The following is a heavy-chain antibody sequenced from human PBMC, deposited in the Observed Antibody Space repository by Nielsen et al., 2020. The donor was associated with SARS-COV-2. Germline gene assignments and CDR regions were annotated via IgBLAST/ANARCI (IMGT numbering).Heavy chain of an antibody. J-gene: IGHJ3*01. Sequence: GSLRLSCAASGFTFNIYAMAWVRRAPGRGLQWVTGVSASGGSTYYTDSVKGRFSISRDNCKNTLFLQMHSLRVEDTALYYCAKDGVVRGDALDLWGQGTMVTVSS. D-gene: IGHD3-10*01. V-gene: IGHV3-23*01. CDR2: VSASGGST. CDR3: AKDGVVRGDALDL. CDR1: GFTFNIYA.